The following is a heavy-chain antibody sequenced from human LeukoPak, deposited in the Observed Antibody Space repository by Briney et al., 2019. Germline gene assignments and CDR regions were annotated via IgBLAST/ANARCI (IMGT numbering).Heavy chain of an antibody. D-gene: IGHD3-16*01. V-gene: IGHV3-48*01. CDR3: ARGGHSSFDY. CDR1: GFTFSSYS. CDR2: ISSGSSTI. Sequence: GGSLRLSCAASGFTFSSYSMNWVRQAPGKGLEWVSYISSGSSTIYYADSVKGRFTISRDNAKNSLYLQMNSLRAEDTAVYYCARGGHSSFDYWGQGALVTVSS. J-gene: IGHJ4*02.